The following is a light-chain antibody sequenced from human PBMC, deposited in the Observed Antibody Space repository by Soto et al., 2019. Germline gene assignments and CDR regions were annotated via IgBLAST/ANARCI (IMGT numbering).Light chain of an antibody. CDR3: QQYGRSPPEFT. J-gene: IGKJ3*01. V-gene: IGKV3-20*01. CDR1: QTISSNY. Sequence: EIVLTQSPGTLSLSAGERATLSCRASQTISSNYLAWYQQKPGQAPRLLIFGASYRATCIPDRFSGSGSGTDFTLTISRLEPEDFAVYYCQQYGRSPPEFTFGPGTKVDIK. CDR2: GAS.